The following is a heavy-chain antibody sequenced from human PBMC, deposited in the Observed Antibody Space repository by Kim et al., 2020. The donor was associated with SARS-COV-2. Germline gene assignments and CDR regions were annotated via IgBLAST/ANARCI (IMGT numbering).Heavy chain of an antibody. CDR2: INPSGGST. V-gene: IGHV1-46*01. CDR1: GYTFTSYY. J-gene: IGHJ4*02. CDR3: ARDCYDFWSGSPRSGVGFDY. Sequence: ASVKVSCKASGYTFTSYYMHWVRQAPGQGLEWMGIINPSGGSTSYAQKFQGRVTMTRDTSTSTVYMELSSLRSEDTAVYYCARDCYDFWSGSPRSGVGFDYWGQGTLVTVSS. D-gene: IGHD3-3*01.